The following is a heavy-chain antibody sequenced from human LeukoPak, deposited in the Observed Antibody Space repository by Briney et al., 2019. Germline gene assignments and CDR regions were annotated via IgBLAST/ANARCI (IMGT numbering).Heavy chain of an antibody. CDR2: IGTAGDT. CDR1: GFTFSSYD. Sequence: GALSLSCAASGFTFSSYDMHWVRQATGKGLEWVSAIGTAGDTYYSGSVKGRFTISRENAKNSLYLQMNSLRAGDTAVYYCAREALAIDAFDIWGQGTMVTVSS. CDR3: AREALAIDAFDI. V-gene: IGHV3-13*01. J-gene: IGHJ3*02. D-gene: IGHD5-18*01.